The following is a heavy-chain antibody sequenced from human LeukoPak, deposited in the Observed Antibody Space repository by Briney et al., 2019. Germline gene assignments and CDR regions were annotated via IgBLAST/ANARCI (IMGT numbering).Heavy chain of an antibody. D-gene: IGHD5-18*01. J-gene: IGHJ6*02. CDR3: ARDTAMVNSYYYGMDV. CDR1: GGSISSYY. Sequence: SETLSLTCTVSGGSISSYYWSWIRQPPGKGLDGIGFIYYSGSTNYNPSLKSRVTISVDTSKNQFSLRLSSVTAADTAVYYCARDTAMVNSYYYGMDVWGQGTTVTVSS. V-gene: IGHV4-59*01. CDR2: IYYSGST.